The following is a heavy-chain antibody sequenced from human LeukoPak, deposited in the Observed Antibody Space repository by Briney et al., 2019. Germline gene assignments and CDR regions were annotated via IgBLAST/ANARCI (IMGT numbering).Heavy chain of an antibody. D-gene: IGHD4-17*01. CDR1: RFTFNSHG. CDR2: LRDCGGSS. J-gene: IGHJ3*02. V-gene: IGHV3-23*01. CDR3: ARARGPVTRISSFDI. Sequence: SGVSLRLSCAASRFTFNSHGMRWLPQAPGRGLEGVPALRDCGGSSFYTDSVKGRLTISRDNSKNTLYLQMNSLRADDTAVYYCARARGPVTRISSFDIWGQGTMVTVSS.